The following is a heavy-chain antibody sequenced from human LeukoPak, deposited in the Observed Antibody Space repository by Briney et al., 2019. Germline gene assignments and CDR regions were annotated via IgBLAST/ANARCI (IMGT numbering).Heavy chain of an antibody. J-gene: IGHJ4*02. Sequence: GASVKVSCKTSGFTFSDYYIHWMRQAPGQGLEWMGWINPYSGEAIYSQTFQGRVTMTRDTSITTAYMEVTSDDTAVYYCAKAQHVSQTFYFDFWGQGTLVTVSS. CDR3: AKAQHVSQTFYFDF. CDR1: GFTFSDYY. CDR2: INPYSGEA. V-gene: IGHV1-2*02. D-gene: IGHD2/OR15-2a*01.